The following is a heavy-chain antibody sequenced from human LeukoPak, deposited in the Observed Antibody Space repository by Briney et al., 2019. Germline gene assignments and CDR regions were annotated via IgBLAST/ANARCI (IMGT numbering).Heavy chain of an antibody. D-gene: IGHD3-10*01. J-gene: IGHJ4*02. Sequence: SETLSLTCAVYGGSFSGYYWSWIRQPPGKGLEWIGEINHSGSTNYNPSLKSRVTISVDTSKNQFSLKLSSVTAADTAVYYCARVGGYYGSGSYRALWYFDYWGQGTLVTVSS. V-gene: IGHV4-34*01. CDR2: INHSGST. CDR3: ARVGGYYGSGSYRALWYFDY. CDR1: GGSFSGYY.